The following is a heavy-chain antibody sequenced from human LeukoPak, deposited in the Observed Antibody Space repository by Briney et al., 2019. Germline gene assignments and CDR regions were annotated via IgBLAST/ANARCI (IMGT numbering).Heavy chain of an antibody. CDR3: ARGIVAAGTFDY. CDR2: ISYNGGA. D-gene: IGHD6-13*01. Sequence: SETLSLTCTVSGGSISSSYWSWIRRRPGKGLEWIGYISYNGGANYNPSLKSRVTISIDTSKNQFSLKLSSVTAADTAVYYCARGIVAAGTFDYWGQGTLVTV. V-gene: IGHV4-59*08. CDR1: GGSISSSY. J-gene: IGHJ4*02.